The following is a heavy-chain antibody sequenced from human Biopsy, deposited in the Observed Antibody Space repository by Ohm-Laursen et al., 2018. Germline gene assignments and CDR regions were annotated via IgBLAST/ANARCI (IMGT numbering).Heavy chain of an antibody. Sequence: GASVKASCKASGAAFLGYYLPWVRQAPGQGLEWMGSIYPNSGDTDFAQKFQGRVSMTRDTSVSTAYLELSSLRSDDTAIYYCARDLLEWSLPSWGQGTLVTVSS. D-gene: IGHD3-3*01. V-gene: IGHV1-2*02. CDR1: GAAFLGYY. CDR3: ARDLLEWSLPS. CDR2: IYPNSGDT. J-gene: IGHJ4*02.